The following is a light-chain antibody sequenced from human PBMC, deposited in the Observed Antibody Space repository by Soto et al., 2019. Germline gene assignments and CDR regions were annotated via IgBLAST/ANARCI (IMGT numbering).Light chain of an antibody. CDR1: QSINSF. CDR2: GAS. CDR3: QQRSNWPT. J-gene: IGKJ5*01. V-gene: IGKV3-11*01. Sequence: EIVLTQSPGTLSLSPGEGATLSCRASQSINSFLAWYQQRRGQAPRLLIHGASSRATGITDRFSGSGSGTDFTLTISSLEPEDFAVYYCQQRSNWPTFGQGTRLEIK.